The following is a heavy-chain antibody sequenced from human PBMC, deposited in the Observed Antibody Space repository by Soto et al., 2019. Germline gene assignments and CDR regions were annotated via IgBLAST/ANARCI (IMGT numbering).Heavy chain of an antibody. D-gene: IGHD3-3*01. Sequence: PGGSLRLSCAASGFTFSSYAMSWVRQAPGKGLEWVSFISVSGSSTDYADSVRGRFTISRDNSKNTLYLQMNSLRAEDTAVYYCAKVGVMILGVALSTSYYGLAVWGQGTTVTVPS. CDR3: AKVGVMILGVALSTSYYGLAV. J-gene: IGHJ6*02. V-gene: IGHV3-23*01. CDR2: ISVSGSST. CDR1: GFTFSSYA.